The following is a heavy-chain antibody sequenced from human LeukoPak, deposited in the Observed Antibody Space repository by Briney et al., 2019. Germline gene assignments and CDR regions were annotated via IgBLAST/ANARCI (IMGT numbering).Heavy chain of an antibody. CDR1: GFTFSSYE. CDR2: ISSSGSTI. V-gene: IGHV3-48*03. CDR3: ARVIDYDYVSDFDY. J-gene: IGHJ4*02. D-gene: IGHD3-16*01. Sequence: GGSLRLSCAASGFTFSSYEMNWVRQAPGKGLEWVSYISSSGSTIYYADSVKGRFTISRDNAKNSLYLQMNSLRAEDTALYYCARVIDYDYVSDFDYWGQGTLVTVSS.